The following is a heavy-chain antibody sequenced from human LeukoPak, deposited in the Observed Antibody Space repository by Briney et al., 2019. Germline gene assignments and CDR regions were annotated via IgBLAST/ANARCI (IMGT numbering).Heavy chain of an antibody. Sequence: SVKVSCKASGGTFSSYGINWVRQAPGQGPEWMGRIVPILGVASFAQKFQGRVTIIADKSTSTAYMELSSLRSEDTAVYYRARDSGYEGGFDYWGQGTLVTVSS. V-gene: IGHV1-69*04. CDR2: IVPILGVA. CDR1: GGTFSSYG. D-gene: IGHD5-12*01. CDR3: ARDSGYEGGFDY. J-gene: IGHJ4*02.